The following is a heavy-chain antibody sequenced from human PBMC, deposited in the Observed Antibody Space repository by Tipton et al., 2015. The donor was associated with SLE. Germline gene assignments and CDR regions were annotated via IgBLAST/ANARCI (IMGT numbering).Heavy chain of an antibody. CDR1: GFTFSSYG. J-gene: IGHJ3*02. CDR3: ARDRVDTADAFDI. D-gene: IGHD5-18*01. CDR2: IWYDGSNK. Sequence: SLRLSCAASGFTFSSYGMHWVRQAPGKGLEWVAVIWYDGSNKYYADSVKGRFTISRDNSKNTLYLQMNSLRAEDTAVYYCARDRVDTADAFDIWGQGTMVTVSS. V-gene: IGHV3-33*01.